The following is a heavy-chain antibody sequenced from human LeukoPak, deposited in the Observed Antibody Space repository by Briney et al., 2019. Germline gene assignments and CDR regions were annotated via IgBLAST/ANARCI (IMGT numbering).Heavy chain of an antibody. J-gene: IGHJ4*02. Sequence: SETLSLTCTVSGGSISSYYWSWIRQPAGKGLEWIGRIYTSRSTNYNPSLKSRVTMSVDTSKNQFSLKLSSVTAADTAVYYCAREETYYDILTGYLPFPYFDYWGQGTLGTVSS. D-gene: IGHD3-9*01. V-gene: IGHV4-4*07. CDR2: IYTSRST. CDR3: AREETYYDILTGYLPFPYFDY. CDR1: GGSISSYY.